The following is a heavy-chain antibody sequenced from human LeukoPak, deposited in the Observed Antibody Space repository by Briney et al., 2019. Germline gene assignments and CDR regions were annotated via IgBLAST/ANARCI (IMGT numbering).Heavy chain of an antibody. Sequence: GASVKVSCKASGYTFTGYYMHWARQAPGQGLEWMGWINPNSGGTNYAQKFQGRVTMTRDTSISTAYMELSRLRSDDTAVYYCARPLRQYYYDSSGYYSWDYWGQGTLVTVSS. J-gene: IGHJ4*02. CDR1: GYTFTGYY. CDR3: ARPLRQYYYDSSGYYSWDY. V-gene: IGHV1-2*02. D-gene: IGHD3-22*01. CDR2: INPNSGGT.